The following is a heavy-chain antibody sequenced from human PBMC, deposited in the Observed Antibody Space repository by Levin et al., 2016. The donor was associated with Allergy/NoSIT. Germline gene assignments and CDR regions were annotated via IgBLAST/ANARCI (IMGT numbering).Heavy chain of an antibody. Sequence: GSLRLSCNVSGDSLSWYYWTWIRQSPGKGLEWIGRIYGGGGTAYNPSLESRVTMSADTSKNQFSLELISVTATDSAVYFCARATSWSDGADSWGPGTRVTVSS. V-gene: IGHV4-4*07. J-gene: IGHJ4*02. D-gene: IGHD1-26*01. CDR3: ARATSWSDGADS. CDR2: IYGGGGT. CDR1: GDSLSWYY.